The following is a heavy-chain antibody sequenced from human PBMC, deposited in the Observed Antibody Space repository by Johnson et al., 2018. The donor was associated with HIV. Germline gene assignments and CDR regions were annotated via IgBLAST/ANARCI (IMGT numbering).Heavy chain of an antibody. CDR2: ISYDGSNK. CDR3: ASFAAAGDAFDI. D-gene: IGHD6-13*01. CDR1: GFTFSSYA. Sequence: QVQLVESGGGVVQPGRSLRLSCAASGFTFSSYAMHWVRQAPGKGLAWVAVISYDGSNKYYADSVNGRFTISRDNSKNTLYLQMNSRRAEDTAVYYCASFAAAGDAFDIWGQGTMVTVSS. V-gene: IGHV3-30-3*01. J-gene: IGHJ3*02.